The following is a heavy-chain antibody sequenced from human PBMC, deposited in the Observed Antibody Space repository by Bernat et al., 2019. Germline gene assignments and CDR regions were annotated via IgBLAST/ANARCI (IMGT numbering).Heavy chain of an antibody. Sequence: QVQLVQSGAEVKKPGSSVKVSCKASGGTFSSYAISWVRQAPGQGLEWMGGIIPIFGTANYAQKFQGRVTITADESTSTAYMELSSLRSEDTAVYYCARGLPSSEEFSSVSVFPPYDYWGQGTLVTVSS. J-gene: IGHJ4*02. D-gene: IGHD1-14*01. V-gene: IGHV1-69*01. CDR1: GGTFSSYA. CDR3: ARGLPSSEEFSSVSVFPPYDY. CDR2: IIPIFGTA.